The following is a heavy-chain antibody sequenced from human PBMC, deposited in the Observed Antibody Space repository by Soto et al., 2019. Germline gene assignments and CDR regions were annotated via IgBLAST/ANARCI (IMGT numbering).Heavy chain of an antibody. CDR2: IKDDGNEK. V-gene: IGHV3-7*01. J-gene: IGHJ6*02. Sequence: XGCLRLSCTACGFSVSTYFVSWVRQAPGKGLEWVANIKDDGNEKYYVDSVRGRFTLSRDNAKNSLYLQLNSLRAEDTAIYYSARVPARITTEGHGEYGIQVSGQGTTVTVCS. CDR1: GFSVSTYF. D-gene: IGHD4-17*01. CDR3: ARVPARITTEGHGEYGIQV.